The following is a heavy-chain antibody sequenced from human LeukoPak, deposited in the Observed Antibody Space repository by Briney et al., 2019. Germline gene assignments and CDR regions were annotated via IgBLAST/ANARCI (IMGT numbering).Heavy chain of an antibody. CDR3: ATSGLSSGSDGGFDY. J-gene: IGHJ4*02. Sequence: PGGSLRLSCAASGFTFRTYGMHWVRQAPGKGLEWVAVISYDGSNKYYTDSVKGRFAISRDNSKNTLYLQMNSLRAEDTAVYYCATSGLSSGSDGGFDYWGQGTLVTVSS. CDR1: GFTFRTYG. CDR2: ISYDGSNK. V-gene: IGHV3-30*03. D-gene: IGHD1-26*01.